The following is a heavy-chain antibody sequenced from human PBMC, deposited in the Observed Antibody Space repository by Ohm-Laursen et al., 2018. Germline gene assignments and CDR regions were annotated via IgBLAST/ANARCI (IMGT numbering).Heavy chain of an antibody. V-gene: IGHV3-30*18. CDR1: GFSFSNYG. Sequence: SLRLSCAASGFSFSNYGIHWVRQAPGKGLEWVAVISYDGSNKNHADSVKGRFTISRDNSKNTVYLQMNSLRAEDTAVYYCAKPSNGYNYGYFDPWGQGTLVTVSS. CDR2: ISYDGSNK. CDR3: AKPSNGYNYGYFDP. D-gene: IGHD5-24*01. J-gene: IGHJ5*02.